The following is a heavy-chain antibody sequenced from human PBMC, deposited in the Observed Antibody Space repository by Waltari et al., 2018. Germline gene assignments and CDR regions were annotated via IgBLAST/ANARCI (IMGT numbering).Heavy chain of an antibody. CDR3: ARLRAMVRGNYYFDY. CDR2: INHSGST. CDR1: GGSFSGYY. D-gene: IGHD3-10*01. J-gene: IGHJ4*02. V-gene: IGHV4-34*01. Sequence: QVQLQQWGAGLLKPSETLSLTCAVYGGSFSGYYWSWIGHPPGKGLEWIGEINHSGSTNYNPSLKSRVTISVDTSKNQFSLKLSSVTAADTAVYYCARLRAMVRGNYYFDYWGQGTLVTVSS.